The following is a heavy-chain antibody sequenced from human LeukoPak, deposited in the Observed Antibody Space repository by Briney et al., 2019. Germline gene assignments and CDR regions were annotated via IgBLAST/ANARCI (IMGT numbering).Heavy chain of an antibody. Sequence: SETLSLTCAAYGGSFSGYYWSWIRQPPGKGLEWIGEINHSGSTNYNPSLKSRVTISVDTSKNQFSLKLSSVTAADTAVYYCARGHRLELRSRYGMDVWGQGTTVTVSS. CDR2: INHSGST. D-gene: IGHD1-7*01. CDR1: GGSFSGYY. V-gene: IGHV4-34*01. CDR3: ARGHRLELRSRYGMDV. J-gene: IGHJ6*02.